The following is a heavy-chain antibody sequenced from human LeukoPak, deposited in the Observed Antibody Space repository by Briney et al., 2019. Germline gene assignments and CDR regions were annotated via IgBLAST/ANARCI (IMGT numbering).Heavy chain of an antibody. CDR3: AKDLESSSWTYYFDY. CDR2: ISSSGSTI. V-gene: IGHV3-11*01. CDR1: GFTFSDYY. Sequence: GGSLRLSCAASGFTFSDYYMSWIRQAPGKGLEGVSYISSSGSTIYYADSVKGRFTISRDNAKNSLYLQMNSLRAEDTAVYYCAKDLESSSWTYYFDYWGQGTLVTVSS. D-gene: IGHD6-13*01. J-gene: IGHJ4*02.